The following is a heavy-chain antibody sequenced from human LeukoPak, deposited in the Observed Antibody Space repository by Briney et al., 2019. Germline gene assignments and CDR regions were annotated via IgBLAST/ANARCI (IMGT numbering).Heavy chain of an antibody. CDR2: ISDYSGNT. CDR3: ARDGVLGYYDILTGYYRYYYYYMDV. V-gene: IGHV1-18*01. CDR1: GYTFTSYG. J-gene: IGHJ6*03. Sequence: ASVKVSCKASGYTFTSYGISWVRQAPGQGLEWMGWISDYSGNTNYAQKLQGRVTMTTDTSTSTAYMELRSLRSDDTAVYYCARDGVLGYYDILTGYYRYYYYYMDVWGKGTTVTVSS. D-gene: IGHD3-9*01.